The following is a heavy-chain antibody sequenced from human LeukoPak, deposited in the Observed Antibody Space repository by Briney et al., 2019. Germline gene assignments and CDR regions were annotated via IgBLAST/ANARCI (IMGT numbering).Heavy chain of an antibody. CDR1: GYTFTSYY. V-gene: IGHV1-46*04. CDR3: ARDRDKNVHYYDSSGYRPPSYYFDY. CDR2: INPSGGST. J-gene: IGHJ4*02. D-gene: IGHD3-22*01. Sequence: GASVKVSCKASGYTFTSYYMQWGRQTPGQGLEWRGKINPSGGSTSSAQKSQGRVTMTRDTSTSTVYMELSSLSSEDTAVYYCARDRDKNVHYYDSSGYRPPSYYFDYWGQGTLVTVSP.